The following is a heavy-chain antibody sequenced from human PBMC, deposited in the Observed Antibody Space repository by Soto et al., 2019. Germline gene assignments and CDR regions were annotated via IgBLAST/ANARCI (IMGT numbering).Heavy chain of an antibody. CDR1: GGTFSSYA. J-gene: IGHJ6*02. D-gene: IGHD1-1*01. Sequence: ASVKVSCKASGGTFSSYAISWVRQAPGQGLEWMGGIIPIFGTANYAQKFQGRVTITADKSTSTAYMELSSLRSEDTAVYYCARGNYQIYGMDVWGQGTTVTVSS. CDR2: IIPIFGTA. CDR3: ARGNYQIYGMDV. V-gene: IGHV1-69*06.